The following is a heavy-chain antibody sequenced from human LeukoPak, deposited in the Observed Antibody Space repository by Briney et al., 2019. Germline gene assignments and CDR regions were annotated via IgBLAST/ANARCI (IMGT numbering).Heavy chain of an antibody. J-gene: IGHJ3*02. V-gene: IGHV1-69*05. CDR3: AREAIAAAGTGGRDAFDI. CDR2: IIPIFGTA. CDR1: GGTFSSYA. D-gene: IGHD6-13*01. Sequence: SVKVSCKASGGTFSSYAISWVRQAPGQGLEWMGGIIPIFGTANYAQKFQGRVTITTDESTSTAYMELSSLRSEDTAVYYCAREAIAAAGTGGRDAFDIWGQGTMVTVSS.